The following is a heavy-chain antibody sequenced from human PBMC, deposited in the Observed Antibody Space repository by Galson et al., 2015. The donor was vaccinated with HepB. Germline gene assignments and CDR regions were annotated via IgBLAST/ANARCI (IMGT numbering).Heavy chain of an antibody. CDR1: GFTFSNYA. J-gene: IGHJ3*02. Sequence: SLRLSCAASGFTFSNYAMGWVRQAPGKGLEWVSGISGSGGGTYYADSVKGRFTIPRDNSKNTLYLQMKSLRAEETAVFYCAKYGRSVAVAVRGNDCFDIWGQGTMVTVSS. CDR3: AKYGRSVAVAVRGNDCFDI. D-gene: IGHD6-19*01. CDR2: ISGSGGGT. V-gene: IGHV3-23*01.